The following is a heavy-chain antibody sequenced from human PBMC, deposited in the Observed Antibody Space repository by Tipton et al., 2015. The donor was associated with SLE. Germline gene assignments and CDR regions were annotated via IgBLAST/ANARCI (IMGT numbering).Heavy chain of an antibody. V-gene: IGHV3-30-3*01. D-gene: IGHD6-13*01. CDR3: ARGKTRIAAAGAHGY. CDR1: GFTFSSYA. CDR2: ISYDGSNK. J-gene: IGHJ4*02. Sequence: RSLRLSCAASGFTFSSYAMHWVRQAPGKGLEWVAVISYDGSNKYYADSVKGRFTISRDNSKNTLYLQMNSLRAEDTAVYYCARGKTRIAAAGAHGYWGQGTLVTVSS.